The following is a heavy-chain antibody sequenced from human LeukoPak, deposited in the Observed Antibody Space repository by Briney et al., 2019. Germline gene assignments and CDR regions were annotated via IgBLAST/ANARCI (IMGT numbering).Heavy chain of an antibody. Sequence: GGSLRLSCVTSGFTFSSYWMHWVRQAPGKGLVWVSRINSDGSSISYADSVEGRFTISRDNAKNTLYLQMNSLRSEDTAVYYCAKVYGAYGWFDPWAQGPLVTVSS. J-gene: IGHJ5*02. D-gene: IGHD4-17*01. V-gene: IGHV3-74*01. CDR2: INSDGSSI. CDR3: AKVYGAYGWFDP. CDR1: GFTFSSYW.